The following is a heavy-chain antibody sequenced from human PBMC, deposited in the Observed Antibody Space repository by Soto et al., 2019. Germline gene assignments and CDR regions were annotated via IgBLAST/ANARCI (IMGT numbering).Heavy chain of an antibody. CDR3: ARARGVVVVAATSGGWFDP. V-gene: IGHV4-30-4*01. J-gene: IGHJ5*02. CDR2: IYYSGST. CDR1: GGSISSGDYY. Sequence: SETLSLTCTVSGGSISSGDYYWSWIRQPPGKGLEWIGYIYYSGSTHYNPSLKSRVTISVDTSKNQFSLKLSSVTAAGTAVYYCARARGVVVVAATSGGWFDPWGQGTLVTVSS. D-gene: IGHD2-15*01.